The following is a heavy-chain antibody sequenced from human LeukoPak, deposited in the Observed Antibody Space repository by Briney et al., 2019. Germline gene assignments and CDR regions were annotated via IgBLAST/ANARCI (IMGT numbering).Heavy chain of an antibody. CDR1: GGSISSYY. Sequence: SETLSLTCTVSGGSISSYYWSWIRQLAGKGLEWIGRIYTSGSTNYNPSLKSRVTMSVDTSKNQFSLKLSSVTAADTAVYYCARDRCSSTSCYRDYWGQGTLVTVSS. D-gene: IGHD2-2*02. J-gene: IGHJ4*02. CDR3: ARDRCSSTSCYRDY. V-gene: IGHV4-4*07. CDR2: IYTSGST.